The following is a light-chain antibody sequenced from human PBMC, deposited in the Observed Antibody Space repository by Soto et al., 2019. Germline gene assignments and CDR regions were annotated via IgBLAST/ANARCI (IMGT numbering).Light chain of an antibody. CDR3: QQYNDWPPYT. Sequence: DIQMTQSPSSLSAFVGDTVTITCRASQDISNFLAWYQQKPGKVPKLLIYAASTLQSGVPSRFSGSGSGTDFTLTISSLQPEDVATYYCQQYNDWPPYTFGQGTKLEIK. V-gene: IGKV1-27*01. J-gene: IGKJ2*01. CDR2: AAS. CDR1: QDISNF.